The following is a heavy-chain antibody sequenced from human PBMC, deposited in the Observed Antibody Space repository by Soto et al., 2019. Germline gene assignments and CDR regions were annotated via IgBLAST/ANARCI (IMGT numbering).Heavy chain of an antibody. D-gene: IGHD3-10*01. J-gene: IGHJ4*02. CDR3: ASTLHPLDY. CDR1: GFTFNNFG. Sequence: PGGSLRLSCAASGFTFNNFGMHWVRQAPGKGLEWLALIWYDGSSKFYADSVKGRFTISRDNSKNTLYLQMNSLRAEDTAVYYCASTLHPLDYWGQGTLVTISS. V-gene: IGHV3-33*01. CDR2: IWYDGSSK.